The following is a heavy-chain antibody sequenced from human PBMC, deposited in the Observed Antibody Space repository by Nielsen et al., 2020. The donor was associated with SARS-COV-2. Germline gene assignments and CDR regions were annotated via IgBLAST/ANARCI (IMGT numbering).Heavy chain of an antibody. V-gene: IGHV3-7*03. CDR1: GFTFSSDW. D-gene: IGHD6-19*01. CDR3: ARLETSSGWDWDY. J-gene: IGHJ4*02. Sequence: GESLKISCAVSGFTFSSDWMSWVRQAPGKGLEWVANIKQDGTEKYYVDSVKGRFTISRDNAKNSMYLQMSSLRVEDTAVYYCARLETSSGWDWDYWGQGTLVTVSS. CDR2: IKQDGTEK.